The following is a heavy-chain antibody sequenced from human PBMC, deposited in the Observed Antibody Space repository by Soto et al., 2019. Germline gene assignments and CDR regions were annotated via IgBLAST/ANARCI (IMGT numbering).Heavy chain of an antibody. V-gene: IGHV3-23*01. Sequence: EVQLLESGGGLVQPGGSLRLSCAASGFTFSSYAMSWVRQAPGKGLEWVSAISGSGGSTYYADSVKGRFTISRDNSKNTLYLQMNSLRAEDTAVYYCVRYRDLGYYYYGMDVWGQGTTVTVSS. CDR3: VRYRDLGYYYYGMDV. J-gene: IGHJ6*02. D-gene: IGHD5-18*01. CDR2: ISGSGGST. CDR1: GFTFSSYA.